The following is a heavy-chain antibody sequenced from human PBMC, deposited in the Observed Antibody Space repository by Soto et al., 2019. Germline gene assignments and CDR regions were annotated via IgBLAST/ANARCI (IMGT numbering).Heavy chain of an antibody. CDR1: KC. V-gene: IGHV2-70*16. J-gene: IGHJ6*01. Sequence: KCVSWIRQPPGKALEWLARIDWDDDKFYSTSLKTRLTISKDTSKNQVVLTMTNMDPVDTATYYCARIFRGNKNNPPQKVYVMEVLVQGTTVTVS. CDR2: IDWDDDK. CDR3: ARIFRGNKNNPPQKVYVMEV. D-gene: IGHD3-10*01.